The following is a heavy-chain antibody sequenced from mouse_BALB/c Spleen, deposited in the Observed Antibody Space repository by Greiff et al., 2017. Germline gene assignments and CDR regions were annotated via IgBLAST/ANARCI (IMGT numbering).Heavy chain of an antibody. CDR1: GFTFSDYY. CDR3: ARDELTGTPFAY. Sequence: EVQGVESGGGLVKPGGSLKLSCAASGFTFSDYYMYWVRQTPEKRLEWVATISDGGSYTYYPDSVKGRFTISRDNAKNNLYLQMSSLKSEDTAMYYCARDELTGTPFAYWGQGTLVTVSA. D-gene: IGHD4-1*01. V-gene: IGHV5-4*02. J-gene: IGHJ3*01. CDR2: ISDGGSYT.